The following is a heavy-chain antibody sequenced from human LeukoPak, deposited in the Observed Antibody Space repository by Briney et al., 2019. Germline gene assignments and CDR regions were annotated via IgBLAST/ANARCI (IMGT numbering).Heavy chain of an antibody. CDR1: GGSISSSNYY. CDR2: IYYSGST. CDR3: ARINSSASSYQEIDY. Sequence: PSETLSLTCTVSGGSISSSNYYWVWIRQPPGKGLEWIGSIYYSGSTYYNPALKSRLTISIDTSKNQFSLKLSSVTAADTTVYYCARINSSASSYQEIDYWGQGTLVTVCS. V-gene: IGHV4-39*01. J-gene: IGHJ4*02. D-gene: IGHD3-22*01.